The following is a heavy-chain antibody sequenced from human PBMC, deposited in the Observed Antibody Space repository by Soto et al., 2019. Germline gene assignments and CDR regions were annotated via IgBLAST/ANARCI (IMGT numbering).Heavy chain of an antibody. CDR2: IYHSRST. Sequence: SETLSLTCAVSGGSSTGDGNSWTWIRQPPGKGLEWIGYIYHSRSTYYNPSLKSRVTISVDRPKNQFSLKLSSVTAADTAVYYCARVGGRITMVRGVITPALEYYFEYWGQVTLVTVSS. CDR3: ARVGGRITMVRGVITPALEYYFEY. J-gene: IGHJ4*02. CDR1: GGSSTGDGNS. D-gene: IGHD3-10*01. V-gene: IGHV4-30-2*01.